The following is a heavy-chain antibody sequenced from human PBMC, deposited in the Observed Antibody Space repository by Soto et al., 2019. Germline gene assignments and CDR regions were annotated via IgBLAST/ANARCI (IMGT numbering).Heavy chain of an antibody. V-gene: IGHV3-74*01. D-gene: IGHD3-3*01. Sequence: GGSLRLSCAASGFTLSNYWMSLVRQALGKGLEWVSRINSDGSSTSDADSVKGRFTISRDNAKNTLYLQMNSLRAEDTAVYYCARDIGYYDFWSGYYIPGYYYYGMDVWGQGTTVTVSS. CDR1: GFTLSNYW. CDR3: ARDIGYYDFWSGYYIPGYYYYGMDV. J-gene: IGHJ6*02. CDR2: INSDGSST.